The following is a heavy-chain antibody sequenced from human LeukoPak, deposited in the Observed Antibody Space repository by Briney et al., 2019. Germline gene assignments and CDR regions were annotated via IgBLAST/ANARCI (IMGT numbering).Heavy chain of an antibody. CDR1: GYSFTSYW. Sequence: WESLKISCKGSGYSFTSYWIGWVRQMPGKGLEWMGIIYPGDSDTRYSPSFQGQVTISADKSISTAYLQWSSLKASDTAMYYCARRLPGLAAGGNWFDPWAREPWSPSPQ. CDR2: IYPGDSDT. CDR3: ARRLPGLAAGGNWFDP. J-gene: IGHJ5*02. D-gene: IGHD3/OR15-3a*01. V-gene: IGHV5-51*01.